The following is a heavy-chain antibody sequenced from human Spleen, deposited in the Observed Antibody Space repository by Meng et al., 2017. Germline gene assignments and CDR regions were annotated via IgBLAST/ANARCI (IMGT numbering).Heavy chain of an antibody. V-gene: IGHV4-39*07. CDR1: GGSISSSSYY. D-gene: IGHD6-13*01. CDR3: AREIPAAAGTAFDY. Sequence: SETLSLTCTVSGGSISSSSYYWGWIRQPPGKGLEWIGSIYYSGTTYYNPSLKSRVTISVDTSKNQFSLKLSSVTAADTAVYYCAREIPAAAGTAFDYWGQGTLVTVSS. CDR2: IYYSGTT. J-gene: IGHJ4*02.